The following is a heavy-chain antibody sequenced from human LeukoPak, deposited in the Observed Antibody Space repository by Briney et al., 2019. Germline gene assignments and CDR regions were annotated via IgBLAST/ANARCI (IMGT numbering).Heavy chain of an antibody. CDR3: VRGRGSYSNVYFDA. CDR1: GFIFGNSA. Sequence: PGGSLRLSCAVSGFIFGNSAMSWVRPAPGKVLEWVAAIGSGGDSTYHGDSRKGRFTIARGNSGNTLSRQMDSLRADETAVYYCVRGRGSYSNVYFDAWGQGSLVTVSS. V-gene: IGHV3-23*01. D-gene: IGHD3-10*01. J-gene: IGHJ5*02. CDR2: IGSGGDST.